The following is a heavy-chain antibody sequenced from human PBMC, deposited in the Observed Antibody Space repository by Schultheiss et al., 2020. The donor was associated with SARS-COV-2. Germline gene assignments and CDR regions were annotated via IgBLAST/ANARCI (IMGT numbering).Heavy chain of an antibody. CDR2: ISGSGGST. Sequence: GGSLRLSCAASGFTFSSYSMNWVRQAPGKGLVWVSAISGSGGSTYYADSVKGRFTISRDNSKNTLYLQMNSLRAEDTAVYYCAKDSRQDYGDPFYYGMDVWGQGTTVTVSS. D-gene: IGHD4-17*01. CDR1: GFTFSSYS. CDR3: AKDSRQDYGDPFYYGMDV. J-gene: IGHJ6*02. V-gene: IGHV3-23*01.